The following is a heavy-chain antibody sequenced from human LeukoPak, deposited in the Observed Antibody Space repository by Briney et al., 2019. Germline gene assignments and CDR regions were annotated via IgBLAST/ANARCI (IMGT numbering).Heavy chain of an antibody. D-gene: IGHD2-8*02. CDR1: GGSFSGYY. CDR2: INHSGST. CDR3: ARAYCTGGRCYAPKKILRKRDERIPYKYFDY. Sequence: PSETLSLTCAVYGGSFSGYYWSWIRQPPGKGLEWIGEINHSGSTNYNPSLESRVTMSVDTSKNQVFLKLDSVTAADTAVYYCARAYCTGGRCYAPKKILRKRDERIPYKYFDYWGQGTLVTVSS. V-gene: IGHV4-34*01. J-gene: IGHJ4*02.